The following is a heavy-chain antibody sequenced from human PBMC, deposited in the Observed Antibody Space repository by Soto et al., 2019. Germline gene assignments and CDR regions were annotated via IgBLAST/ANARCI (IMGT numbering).Heavy chain of an antibody. J-gene: IGHJ4*02. Sequence: VASVKVSCKASGYTFTGYYMHWVRQAPGQGLEWMGWINPNSGGTNYAQKFQGWVTMTRDTSISTAYMELSRLRSDDTAVYYCARSVIAVAGTADYFDYWGQGTLVTVSS. CDR3: ARSVIAVAGTADYFDY. CDR1: GYTFTGYY. D-gene: IGHD6-19*01. CDR2: INPNSGGT. V-gene: IGHV1-2*04.